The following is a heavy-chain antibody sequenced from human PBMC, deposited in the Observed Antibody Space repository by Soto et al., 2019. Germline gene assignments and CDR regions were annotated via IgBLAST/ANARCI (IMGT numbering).Heavy chain of an antibody. CDR2: ISRTGGST. V-gene: IGHV3-23*04. CDR3: AKDNGPPGTRDWYFDL. Sequence: VQLVESGGGVVQPGRSLRLSCAASGFTFSSSAMSWVRQAPGKGLEWVSGISRTGGSTYYADSVKGRFTISRDNSKNTLYLQMNSLRAGDTALYYCAKDNGPPGTRDWYFDLWGRGTLVTVSS. CDR1: GFTFSSSA. D-gene: IGHD2-2*01. J-gene: IGHJ2*01.